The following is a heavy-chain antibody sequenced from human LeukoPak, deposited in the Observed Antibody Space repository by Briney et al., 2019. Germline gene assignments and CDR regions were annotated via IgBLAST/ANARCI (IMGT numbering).Heavy chain of an antibody. J-gene: IGHJ3*02. CDR3: ARECYVGDCYWVDAFDI. V-gene: IGHV1-69*05. Sequence: SVKVSCKASGGTFSSYAISWVRQAPGQGLEWMGMIIPIFGTANYAQKFQGRVTITTDESTSTAYMELSSLRSGDTAVYYCARECYVGDCYWVDAFDIWGQGTMVTVSS. CDR1: GGTFSSYA. CDR2: IIPIFGTA. D-gene: IGHD2-21*02.